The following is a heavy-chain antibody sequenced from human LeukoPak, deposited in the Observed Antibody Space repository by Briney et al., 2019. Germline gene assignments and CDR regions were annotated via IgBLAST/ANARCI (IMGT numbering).Heavy chain of an antibody. Sequence: PSETLSLTCTVSGGSISSYYWSWIRQPAGKGLEWIGRIYTSGSTNYNPSLKSRVTMSVDTSKNQFSLKLSSVTAADTAVYYCARDSGDYGDYEDAFDIWGQGTMVTVSS. D-gene: IGHD4-17*01. V-gene: IGHV4-4*07. J-gene: IGHJ3*02. CDR3: ARDSGDYGDYEDAFDI. CDR1: GGSISSYY. CDR2: IYTSGST.